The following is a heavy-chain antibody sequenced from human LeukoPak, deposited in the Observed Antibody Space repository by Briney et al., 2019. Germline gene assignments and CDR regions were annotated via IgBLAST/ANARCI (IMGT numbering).Heavy chain of an antibody. J-gene: IGHJ4*02. CDR2: ISGSGGST. D-gene: IGHD5-12*01. CDR3: AKGGFSGFGGYDWVDN. Sequence: PGGSLRLSCAASGLTFSSYAMSWVRQAPGKGLEWVSAISGSGGSTYYADSVKGRFTISRDNSKNTLYLQMNSLRAEDTAVYYCAKGGFSGFGGYDWVDNWGQGTPVTVSS. CDR1: GLTFSSYA. V-gene: IGHV3-23*01.